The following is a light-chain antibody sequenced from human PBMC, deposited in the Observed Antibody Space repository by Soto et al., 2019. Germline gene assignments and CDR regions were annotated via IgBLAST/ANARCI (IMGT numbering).Light chain of an antibody. J-gene: IGKJ1*01. Sequence: IVFTQSPGTLTLSPGERATLSCRASQSVSSSLAWYQQKPGQAPRLLIYGASTRATGIPARFSGSGSGTEFTLTISSLQSEDFAVYYCQQYDNWPQTFCQGTKV. CDR1: QSVSSS. CDR3: QQYDNWPQT. V-gene: IGKV3-15*01. CDR2: GAS.